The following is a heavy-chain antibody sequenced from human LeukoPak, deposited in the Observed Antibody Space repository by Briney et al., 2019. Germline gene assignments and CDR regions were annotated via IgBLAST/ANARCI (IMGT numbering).Heavy chain of an antibody. V-gene: IGHV4-59*08. CDR3: ARHVSAYGDYAYYFDY. J-gene: IGHJ4*02. CDR2: IYYSGST. D-gene: IGHD4-17*01. Sequence: SETLSLTCTVSGGSISSYYWSWIRQPAGKGLEWIGYIYYSGSTNYNPSLKSRVTISVDTSKNQFSLKLSSVTAADTAVYYCARHVSAYGDYAYYFDYWGQGTLVTVSS. CDR1: GGSISSYY.